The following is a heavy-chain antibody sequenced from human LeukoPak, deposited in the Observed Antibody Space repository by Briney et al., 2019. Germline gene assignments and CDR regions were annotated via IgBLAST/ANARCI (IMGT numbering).Heavy chain of an antibody. D-gene: IGHD5-24*01. CDR2: ISGSGDST. J-gene: IGHJ4*02. V-gene: IGHV3-23*01. CDR1: GFTFSSYS. Sequence: GSLRLSCAASGFTFSSYSMSWVRQAPGKGLDWVSAISGSGDSTYYADSVKGRFTISRDNSKNTLYLQMNSLRAEDTAVYYCARGSRFGGYNVYWGQGTLVTVSS. CDR3: ARGSRFGGYNVY.